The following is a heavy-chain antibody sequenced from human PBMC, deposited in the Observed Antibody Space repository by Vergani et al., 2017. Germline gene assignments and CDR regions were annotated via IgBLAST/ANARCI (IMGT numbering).Heavy chain of an antibody. CDR2: ISWNSGSI. D-gene: IGHD1-26*01. V-gene: IGHV3-9*01. J-gene: IGHJ6*02. CDR3: AKDSGRGDSGNYYYGMDV. Sequence: EVQLVESGGGLVQPGRSLRLSCAASGFTFDDYAMHWVRQAPGKGLEWVSCISWNSGSIGYADSVKGRFTISRDNAKNSLYLQMNSLRAEDTALYYCAKDSGRGDSGNYYYGMDVWGQGTTVTVSS. CDR1: GFTFDDYA.